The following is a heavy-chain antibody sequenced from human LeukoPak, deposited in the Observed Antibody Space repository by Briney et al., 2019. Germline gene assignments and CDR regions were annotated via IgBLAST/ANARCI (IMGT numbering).Heavy chain of an antibody. CDR1: GGSISSSSYY. V-gene: IGHV4-39*01. J-gene: IGHJ3*02. CDR3: ASTYYYDSSGPPMGAFDI. CDR2: IYYSGST. D-gene: IGHD3-22*01. Sequence: SETLSLTCTVSGGSISSSSYYWGWVCQPPGKGLEWIGSIYYSGSTYYNPFLKSRVTISVDTSKNQFSLKLSSVTAADTAVYYCASTYYYDSSGPPMGAFDIWGQGTMVTVSS.